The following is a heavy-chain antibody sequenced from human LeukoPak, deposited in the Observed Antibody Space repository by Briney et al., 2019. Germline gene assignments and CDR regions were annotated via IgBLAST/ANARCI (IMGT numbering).Heavy chain of an antibody. CDR3: ARIFDRDI. Sequence: SSETLSLTCTVSGGPIRNSYWSWVRHSAGTGMQWTGRIHGTLGSTNHNPSLKSRVVMSLDTSSNQFSLRLSAMSAADTATYYCARIFDRDIWGQGTLVTVSP. D-gene: IGHD3-3*01. CDR2: IHGTLGST. V-gene: IGHV4-4*07. J-gene: IGHJ3*02. CDR1: GGPIRNSY.